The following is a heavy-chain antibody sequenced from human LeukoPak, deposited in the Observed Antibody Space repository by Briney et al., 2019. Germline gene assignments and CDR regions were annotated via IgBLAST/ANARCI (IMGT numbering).Heavy chain of an antibody. D-gene: IGHD3-10*01. Sequence: SETLSLTCAVYGGSFSSYYWSWIRQPAGKGLEWIGRIYTSGSTNYNPSLKSRVTMSVDTSKNQFSLKLSSVTAADTAVYYCAREEITMVRGVPYYYYAMDVWGQGTTVTVSS. CDR2: IYTSGST. J-gene: IGHJ6*02. CDR3: AREEITMVRGVPYYYYAMDV. CDR1: GGSFSSYY. V-gene: IGHV4-4*07.